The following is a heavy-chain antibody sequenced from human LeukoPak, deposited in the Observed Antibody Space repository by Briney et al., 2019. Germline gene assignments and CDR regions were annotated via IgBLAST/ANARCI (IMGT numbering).Heavy chain of an antibody. V-gene: IGHV4-39*01. CDR3: ARQEWIQLWYY. CDR1: GGSISSSPYY. CDR2: IYYSGST. Sequence: SETLSLTCTVSGGSISSSPYYWGWIRQPPGKGLEWIGSIYYSGSTYYNPSLKSRVTIFVDTSKNQFSLKLSSVTAADTAVYYCARQEWIQLWYYWGQGTLVTVSS. D-gene: IGHD5-18*01. J-gene: IGHJ4*02.